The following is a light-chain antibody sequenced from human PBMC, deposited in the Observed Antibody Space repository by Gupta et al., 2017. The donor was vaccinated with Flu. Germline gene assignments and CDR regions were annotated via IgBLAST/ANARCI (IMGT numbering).Light chain of an antibody. Sequence: EIVMTQSPATLSVSPGERATLSCRVSETVSSSLAWYQQKPGQAPRLLIYGASTRATGIPARFSGSGSGTEFTLTMSSLQSGDFAVYYCQQYKSWPITFGQETRLEIK. CDR3: QQYKSWPIT. J-gene: IGKJ5*01. CDR1: ETVSSS. V-gene: IGKV3-15*01. CDR2: GAS.